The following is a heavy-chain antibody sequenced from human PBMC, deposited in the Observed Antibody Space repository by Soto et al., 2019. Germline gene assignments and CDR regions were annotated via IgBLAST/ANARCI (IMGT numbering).Heavy chain of an antibody. Sequence: EVQLVESGGGLVKPGGSLRLSCAASGFTFSSYSMNWVRQAPGKGLEWVSSISSSSSYIYYADSVKGRFTISRDNAKNSLYLQMNSLRAEDTAVYYCARDLGQQLVLVSGMDVWGQGTTVTVSS. D-gene: IGHD6-13*01. CDR2: ISSSSSYI. J-gene: IGHJ6*02. CDR1: GFTFSSYS. CDR3: ARDLGQQLVLVSGMDV. V-gene: IGHV3-21*01.